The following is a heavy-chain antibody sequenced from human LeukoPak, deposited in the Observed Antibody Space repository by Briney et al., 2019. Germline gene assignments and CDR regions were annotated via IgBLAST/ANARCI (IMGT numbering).Heavy chain of an antibody. V-gene: IGHV1/OR15-1*01. CDR3: ARSRNYYRVYFDN. CDR1: GYIFTDYY. D-gene: IGHD3-10*01. J-gene: IGHJ4*02. CDR2: INPNSGGT. Sequence: ASVKVSCKASGYIFTDYYMHWVRQAPGQELGWMGRINPNSGGTNYAQKFQGRVTMTRDTSISTAYTELHSLRSEDTAVYYCARSRNYYRVYFDNWGQGTLVPVSS.